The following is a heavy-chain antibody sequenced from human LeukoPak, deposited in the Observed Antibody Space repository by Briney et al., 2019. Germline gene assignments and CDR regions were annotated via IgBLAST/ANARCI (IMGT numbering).Heavy chain of an antibody. J-gene: IGHJ3*02. CDR2: IHTSGST. V-gene: IGHV4-61*09. CDR3: ARDGEIAAAGTSAFDI. Sequence: SETLSLTCTVSGGSISSGSYYWSWIRQPAGKGLEWIGHIHTSGSTNYNPSLKSRVTISVDRSKNQFSLKLSSVTAADTAVYYCARDGEIAAAGTSAFDIWGQGTMVTVSS. CDR1: GGSISSGSYY. D-gene: IGHD6-13*01.